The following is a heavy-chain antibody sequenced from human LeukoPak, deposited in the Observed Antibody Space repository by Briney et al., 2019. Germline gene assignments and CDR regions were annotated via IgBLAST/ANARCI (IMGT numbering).Heavy chain of an antibody. J-gene: IGHJ4*02. Sequence: GGSLRLSCEPSGFTFTTYAMSWVRQAPGKGLEWVSAISGSGGSTYYADSVKGRFTISRDNSKNTLYLQMNSLRAEDTAVYYCAKHIVVVPAALEYYFDYWGQGTLVTVSS. CDR1: GFTFTTYA. V-gene: IGHV3-23*01. CDR2: ISGSGGST. CDR3: AKHIVVVPAALEYYFDY. D-gene: IGHD2-2*01.